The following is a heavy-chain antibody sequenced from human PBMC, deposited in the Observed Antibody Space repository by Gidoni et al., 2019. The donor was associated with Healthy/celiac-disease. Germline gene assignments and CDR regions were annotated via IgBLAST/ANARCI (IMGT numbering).Heavy chain of an antibody. CDR2: ISYDGSNK. Sequence: QVQLVESGGGVVQPGRSLSLSCAASGFTFSSYAMHWVRQAPGKGLEWVAVISYDGSNKYYADSVKGRFTISRDNSKNTLYLQMNSLRAEDTAVYYCARGRLLWFRELLGVFDYWGQGTLVTVSS. D-gene: IGHD3-10*01. CDR1: GFTFSSYA. J-gene: IGHJ4*02. V-gene: IGHV3-30-3*01. CDR3: ARGRLLWFRELLGVFDY.